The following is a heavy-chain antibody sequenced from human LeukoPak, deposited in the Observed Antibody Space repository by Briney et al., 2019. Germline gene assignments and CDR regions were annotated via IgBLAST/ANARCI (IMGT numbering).Heavy chain of an antibody. CDR3: AKGGFLDY. J-gene: IGHJ4*02. CDR2: ILYDGSNK. Sequence: GRSLRLSCAASGFTFSSYAMHWVRQAPGKGLEWVAVILYDGSNKYYADSVKGRFTISRDNSKNTLYLQMNSLRAEDTAVYYCAKGGFLDYWGQGTLVTVSS. V-gene: IGHV3-30-3*01. CDR1: GFTFSSYA.